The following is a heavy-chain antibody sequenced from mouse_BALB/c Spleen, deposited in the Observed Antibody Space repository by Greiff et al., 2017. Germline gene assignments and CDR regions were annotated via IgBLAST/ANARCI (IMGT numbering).Heavy chain of an antibody. J-gene: IGHJ3*01. V-gene: IGHV5-6-5*01. CDR2: ISSGGST. CDR1: GFTFSSYA. Sequence: EVKLMESGGGLVKPGGSLKLSCAASGFTFSSYAMSWVRQTPEKRLEWVASISSGGSTYYPDSVKGRFTISRDNARNILYLQMSSLRSEDTAMYYCARGRRGFGFAYWGQGTLVTVSA. CDR3: ARGRRGFGFAY.